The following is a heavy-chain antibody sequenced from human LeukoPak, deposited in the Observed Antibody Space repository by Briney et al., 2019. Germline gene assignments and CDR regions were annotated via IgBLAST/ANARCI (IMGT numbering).Heavy chain of an antibody. CDR1: GYTFTGYY. CDR2: INPNNGDT. D-gene: IGHD3-10*01. V-gene: IGHV1-2*02. CDR3: ARDLEGYHYGSGNYPQ. J-gene: IGHJ4*02. Sequence: ASVKVSCKASGYTFTGYYIHWVRQAPGQGLEWMGCINPNNGDTNYAQQFQGRVTMTRDTSISTAYMELSSLTSDDTAVYYCARDLEGYHYGSGNYPQWGQGTLITVSS.